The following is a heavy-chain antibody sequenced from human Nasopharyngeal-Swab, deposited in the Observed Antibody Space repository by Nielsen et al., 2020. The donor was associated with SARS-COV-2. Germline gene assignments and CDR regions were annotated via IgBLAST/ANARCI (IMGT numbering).Heavy chain of an antibody. CDR2: TEIGGTT. CDR1: GFIVSSTY. D-gene: IGHD2-2*01. J-gene: IGHJ1*01. V-gene: IGHV3-53*01. CDR3: ARDLGGGYCTTTNCPGS. Sequence: GGSLRLSCAVSGFIVSSTYMSWVRQAPGKGLEWVSVTEIGGTTHYADSVKGRFSISRDSSTNTLCLQMNNVRAEDTAVYYCARDLGGGYCTTTNCPGSWGQGTLVTVSS.